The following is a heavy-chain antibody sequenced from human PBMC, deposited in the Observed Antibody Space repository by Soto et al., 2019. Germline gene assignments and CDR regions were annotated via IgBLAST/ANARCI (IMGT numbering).Heavy chain of an antibody. CDR1: GYTFTSYA. D-gene: IGHD3-16*01. J-gene: IGHJ6*02. CDR2: INAGNGNT. Sequence: QVQLEQSGAEVKKTGASVKVSCKASGYTFTSYAIHWVRQAPGQRLEWMGWINAGNGNTKFSQNFQGRVTISRDTSASKAYMELSSLKSEDTAVYYCARDLRRGGVGYGMDVWGQGTTVTVSS. CDR3: ARDLRRGGVGYGMDV. V-gene: IGHV1-3*01.